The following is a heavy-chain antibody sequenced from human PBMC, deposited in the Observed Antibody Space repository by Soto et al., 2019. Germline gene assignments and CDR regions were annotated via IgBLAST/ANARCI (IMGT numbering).Heavy chain of an antibody. CDR1: GYTLTELS. CDR2: FDPEDGET. V-gene: IGHV1-24*01. D-gene: IGHD3-3*01. J-gene: IGHJ4*02. Sequence: ASVKVSCKVSGYTLTELSMHWVRQAPGKGLEWMGGFDPEDGETNYAQKFQGRVTMTTDTSTSTAYMELSSLRSDDTAVYYCARDRYKNDFWSGYHYYWGQGTLVTVSS. CDR3: ARDRYKNDFWSGYHYY.